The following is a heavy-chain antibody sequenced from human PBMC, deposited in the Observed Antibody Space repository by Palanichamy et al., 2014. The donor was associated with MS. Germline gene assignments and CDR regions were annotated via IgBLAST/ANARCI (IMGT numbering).Heavy chain of an antibody. J-gene: IGHJ6*02. CDR3: AKGWDYGSRGLDYGMDV. D-gene: IGHD4-17*01. Sequence: QVQLVKSGGGRGPASEVPRDSPVQPLDSPSVAMACTGIRQAPGKGLEWVAVISYDGSNKYYADSVKGRFTISRDNSKNTLYLQMNSLRAEDTAVYYCAKGWDYGSRGLDYGMDVWGQGTTVTVSS. CDR1: DSPSVAMA. CDR2: ISYDGSNK. V-gene: IGHV3-30*18.